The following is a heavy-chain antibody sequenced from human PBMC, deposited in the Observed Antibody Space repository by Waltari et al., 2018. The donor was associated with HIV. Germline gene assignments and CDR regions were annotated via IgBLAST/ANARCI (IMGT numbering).Heavy chain of an antibody. V-gene: IGHV4-61*02. CDR3: ARDHITMRENWFDP. CDR1: GGSISSGSYY. Sequence: QVQLQESGPGLVKPSQTLSLTCTVSGGSISSGSYYWSWIRQPAGKGLEWIGRMYNSGSTNNNPSLKIRGTITVDTSKNQFSLKLSSVTAADTAVYYCARDHITMRENWFDPWGQGTLVTVSS. D-gene: IGHD3-22*01. CDR2: MYNSGST. J-gene: IGHJ5*02.